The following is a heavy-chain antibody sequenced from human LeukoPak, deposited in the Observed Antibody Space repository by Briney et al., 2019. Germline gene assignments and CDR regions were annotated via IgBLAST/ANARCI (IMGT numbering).Heavy chain of an antibody. CDR3: AKAWSSGWYLQPFDY. D-gene: IGHD6-19*01. J-gene: IGHJ4*02. CDR1: GFTFISYT. V-gene: IGHV3-23*01. Sequence: GRVLSLSCAASGFTFISYTMSWVRPAPGKGLEWVSAISASGGSTYYPDSVKGRFTTFKDNSKNTLYLQMNSLRAENTAVYYYAKAWSSGWYLQPFDYWGQGNLILVTS. CDR2: ISASGGST.